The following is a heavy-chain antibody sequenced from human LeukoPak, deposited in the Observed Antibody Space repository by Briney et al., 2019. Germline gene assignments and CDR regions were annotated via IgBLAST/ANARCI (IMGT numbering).Heavy chain of an antibody. V-gene: IGHV1-2*06. CDR1: GDTVTGYY. Sequence: GASVKVSCKASGDTVTGYYMHWVRQATGQWLEWMGRINPNSGGTNYAQKFQGRVTMARDTSISTAYMELSSLRSEDTAVYYCASLYCSSTSYYSGMDVWGQGTTVTVSS. J-gene: IGHJ6*02. D-gene: IGHD2-2*02. CDR2: INPNSGGT. CDR3: ASLYCSSTSYYSGMDV.